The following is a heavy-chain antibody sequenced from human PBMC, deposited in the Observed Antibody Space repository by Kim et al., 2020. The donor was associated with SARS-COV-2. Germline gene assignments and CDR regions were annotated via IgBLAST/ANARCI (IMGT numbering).Heavy chain of an antibody. D-gene: IGHD3-3*01. CDR1: GGSFSGYY. V-gene: IGHV4-34*01. CDR3: ATAGSYYDFWSGGGKLDY. Sequence: SETLSLTCAVYGGSFSGYYWSWIRQPPGKGLEWIGEINHSGSTNYNPSLKSRVTISVDTSKNQFSLKLSSVTAADTAVYYCATAGSYYDFWSGGGKLDYWGQGTLVTVSS. J-gene: IGHJ4*02. CDR2: INHSGST.